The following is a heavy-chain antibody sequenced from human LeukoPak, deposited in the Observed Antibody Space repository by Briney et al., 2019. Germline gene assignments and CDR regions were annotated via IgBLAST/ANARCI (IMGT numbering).Heavy chain of an antibody. Sequence: ASLRLSCEVSGYTLTEVSMHCGRQAPGKRREWRGGFDTEDGETIYAQKFQGRVTMTEDTSTATAYLELSSLRSEDTAVYYCATGPIVVVITDAFDIWGQGTMVTVSS. D-gene: IGHD3-22*01. J-gene: IGHJ3*02. CDR1: GYTLTEVS. CDR2: FDTEDGET. V-gene: IGHV1-24*01. CDR3: ATGPIVVVITDAFDI.